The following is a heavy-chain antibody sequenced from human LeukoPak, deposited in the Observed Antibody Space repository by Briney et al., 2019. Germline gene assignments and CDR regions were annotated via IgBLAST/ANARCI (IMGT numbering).Heavy chain of an antibody. CDR2: IKAKLMGGTT. CDR3: TTARKSYYYDSSGYYRFDY. J-gene: IGHJ4*02. V-gene: IGHV3-15*01. D-gene: IGHD3-22*01. CDR1: GFTFSNAW. Sequence: GGSLGFPCAASGFTFSNAWMSWVRQAPGKGLEWVGRIKAKLMGGTTDYAAPVKGRFTISRYDSKNTLYLQMNSLKTEDTAVYYCTTARKSYYYDSSGYYRFDYWGQGTLVTVSS.